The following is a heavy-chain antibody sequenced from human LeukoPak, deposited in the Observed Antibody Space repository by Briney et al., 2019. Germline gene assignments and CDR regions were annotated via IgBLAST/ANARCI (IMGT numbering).Heavy chain of an antibody. J-gene: IGHJ4*02. CDR1: GFTFSSSS. V-gene: IGHV3-48*02. Sequence: GGSLRLSCAASGFTFSSSSMNWVRQAPGKGLEWVSYIRSSGDMIYYADSVKGRFTISRDNAKNSVYLQMNSLRDEDTAVYYCVRDPDALDYWGQGTQVTVSS. CDR3: VRDPDALDY. CDR2: IRSSGDMI.